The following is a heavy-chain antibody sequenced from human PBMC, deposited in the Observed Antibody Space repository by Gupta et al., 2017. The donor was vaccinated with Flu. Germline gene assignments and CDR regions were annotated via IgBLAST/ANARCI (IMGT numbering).Heavy chain of an antibody. V-gene: IGHV4-30-2*01. Sequence: LQLQESGSGLVKPSQTLSPTCAVSGGSISSGGYSWSCIRQPPGKGLEWIGYIYHSGSTYYNPSLKSRVTISVDRSKNQFSLKLSSVTAADTAVYYCARILQKDFWSGFADYWGQGTLVTVSS. J-gene: IGHJ4*02. CDR1: GGSISSGGYS. CDR2: IYHSGST. D-gene: IGHD3-3*01. CDR3: ARILQKDFWSGFADY.